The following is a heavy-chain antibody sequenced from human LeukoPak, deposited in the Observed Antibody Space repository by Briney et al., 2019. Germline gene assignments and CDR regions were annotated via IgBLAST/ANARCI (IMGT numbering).Heavy chain of an antibody. Sequence: GGSLRLSCAASQFSISYDWMHWVRQAPGKGLEWVASIKEDGRDIHYLDSVKGRFSISRDNAKNSLYLEMDTLRAEDTAVYYCVRGSGWFFGLWGQGSLVTVSS. CDR2: IKEDGRDI. D-gene: IGHD6-19*01. V-gene: IGHV3-7*01. J-gene: IGHJ4*02. CDR1: QFSISYDW. CDR3: VRGSGWFFGL.